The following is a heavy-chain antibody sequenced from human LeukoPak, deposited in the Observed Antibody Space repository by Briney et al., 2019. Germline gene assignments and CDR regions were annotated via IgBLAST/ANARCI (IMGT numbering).Heavy chain of an antibody. Sequence: SETLSLTCTVSGGSISSYYWSWIRQPPGKGLEWIGSIYYSGSTYYNPSLKSRVTISVDTSKNQFSLKLSSVTAADTAVYYCARDRDLRPAGAFDIWGQGTMVIVSS. CDR2: IYYSGST. V-gene: IGHV4-39*07. J-gene: IGHJ3*02. D-gene: IGHD6-25*01. CDR1: GGSISSYY. CDR3: ARDRDLRPAGAFDI.